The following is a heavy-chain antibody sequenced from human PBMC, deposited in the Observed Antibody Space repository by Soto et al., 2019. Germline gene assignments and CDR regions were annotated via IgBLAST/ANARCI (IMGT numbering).Heavy chain of an antibody. V-gene: IGHV1-69*13. CDR2: IIPIFGTA. J-gene: IGHJ6*02. CDR3: ARRRDGYNSASGMDV. D-gene: IGHD1-1*01. CDR1: GGTFSSYA. Sequence: SVKVSCKASGGTFSSYAISWVRHAPGQGLEWMGGIIPIFGTANYAQKFQGRVTITADESTSTAYMELSSLRSEDTAVYYCARRRDGYNSASGMDVWGQGTTVTVSS.